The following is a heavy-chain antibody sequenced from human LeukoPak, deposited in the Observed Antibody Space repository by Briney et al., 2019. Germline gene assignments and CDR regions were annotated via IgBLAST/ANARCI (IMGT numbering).Heavy chain of an antibody. J-gene: IGHJ4*02. V-gene: IGHV3-21*01. CDR1: GFTFSSYG. CDR2: ISSSSSYI. D-gene: IGHD2-2*01. CDR3: ARVDIVVVPAARPEY. Sequence: GGSLRLSCAASGFTFSSYGMNWVRQAPGKGLEWVSSISSSSSYIYYADSVKGRFTISRDNAKNSLYLQMNSLRAEDTAVYYCARVDIVVVPAARPEYWGQGTLVTVSS.